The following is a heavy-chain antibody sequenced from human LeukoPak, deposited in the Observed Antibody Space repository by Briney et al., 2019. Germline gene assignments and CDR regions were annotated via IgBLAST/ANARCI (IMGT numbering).Heavy chain of an antibody. V-gene: IGHV3-21*01. D-gene: IGHD6-6*01. Sequence: GGSLRLSCAASGFTFSTYIMNWVRQPPGKGLEWVSSVSSSGSHMFYAESVKGRFTISRDAANNSLYLQMHSLRAEGTAMYYCERELAARPGYHFDYWGQGTLVTVSS. CDR2: VSSSGSHM. CDR1: GFTFSTYI. CDR3: ERELAARPGYHFDY. J-gene: IGHJ4*01.